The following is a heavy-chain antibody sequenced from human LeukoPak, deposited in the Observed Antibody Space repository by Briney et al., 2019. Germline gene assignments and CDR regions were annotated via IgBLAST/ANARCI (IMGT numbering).Heavy chain of an antibody. V-gene: IGHV1-2*02. D-gene: IGHD3-10*01. CDR2: INPNSGGT. CDR1: GYTFTGYY. J-gene: IGHJ6*03. CDR3: ARWYYGSGSPYYYYMDV. Sequence: ASVKVSCKASGYTFTGYYMHWVRQAPGQGLEWMGWINPNSGGTNYAQKFQGRVTMTRDTSISTAYMELSRLRPDDTAVYYCARWYYGSGSPYYYYMDVWGKGTTVTISS.